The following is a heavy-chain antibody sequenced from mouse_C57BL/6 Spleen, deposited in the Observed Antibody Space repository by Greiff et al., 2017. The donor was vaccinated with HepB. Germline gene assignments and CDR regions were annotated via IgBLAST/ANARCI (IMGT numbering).Heavy chain of an antibody. CDR1: GFTFSDYG. CDR3: ERHYGYYLTWFAY. D-gene: IGHD2-3*01. V-gene: IGHV5-17*01. J-gene: IGHJ3*01. CDR2: ISSGSSTI. Sequence: EVMLVESGGGLVKPGGSLKLSCAASGFTFSDYGMHWVRQAPEKGLEWVAYISSGSSTIYYADTVKGRFTISRDNAKNTLFLQMTSLRSEDTAMYYCERHYGYYLTWFAYWGQGTLVTVSA.